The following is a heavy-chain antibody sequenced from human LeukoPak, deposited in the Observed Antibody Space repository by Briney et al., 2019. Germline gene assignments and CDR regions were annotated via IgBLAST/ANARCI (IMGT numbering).Heavy chain of an antibody. D-gene: IGHD3-16*01. Sequence: GESLKISCEASGYTFTHQWIGWVRQMPGTGLEWVGIIYPRDSDTIYSPSFQGHVTISADTSINTACLEWRSLEASDTAMYYCARHSDVVGAIWGQGTQVTVSS. CDR3: ARHSDVVGAI. J-gene: IGHJ4*02. CDR2: IYPRDSDT. CDR1: GYTFTHQW. V-gene: IGHV5-51*01.